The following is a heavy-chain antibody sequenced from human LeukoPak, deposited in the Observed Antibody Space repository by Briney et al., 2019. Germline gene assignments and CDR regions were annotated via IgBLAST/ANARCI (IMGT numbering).Heavy chain of an antibody. CDR3: ARGPPRDFGTSGFYYNY. D-gene: IGHD3-22*01. J-gene: IGHJ4*02. V-gene: IGHV4-34*01. CDR1: GGSFSDYY. CDR2: INHSGST. Sequence: SETLSLTCAIYGGSFSDYYWSWIRQPPGKGLEWIGEINHSGSTNYNPSPTSRVTMSVDTSKNQFSLKLSSVTAADTAVYYCARGPPRDFGTSGFYYNYWGQGTRVTVSS.